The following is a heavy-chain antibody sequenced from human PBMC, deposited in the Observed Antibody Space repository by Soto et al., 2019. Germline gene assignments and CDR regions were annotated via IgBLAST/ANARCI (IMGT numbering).Heavy chain of an antibody. CDR2: IYYSGST. CDR1: GGSISSGGYY. V-gene: IGHV4-31*03. CDR3: ARDSRYYYGSGSYKEGYYYYMDV. J-gene: IGHJ6*03. D-gene: IGHD3-10*01. Sequence: SETLSLTCTVSGGSISSGGYYWSWIRQHPGKGLEWIGYIYYSGSTYYNPSLKSRVTISVDTSKNQFSLKLSSVTAADTAVYYCARDSRYYYGSGSYKEGYYYYMDVWGKGTTVTVSS.